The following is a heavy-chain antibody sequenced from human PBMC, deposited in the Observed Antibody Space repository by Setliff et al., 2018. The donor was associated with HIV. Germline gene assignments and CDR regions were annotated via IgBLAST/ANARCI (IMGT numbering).Heavy chain of an antibody. CDR3: ARDRIAAAGTLMGY. J-gene: IGHJ4*02. Sequence: GASVKVSCKASGYTFTGCYMHWVRQAPGQGLEWMGRINPNSGGTNYAQKFQGRVTMTRDTSISTAYMELSRLRSDDTAVYYCARDRIAAAGTLMGYWGQGTLVTVSS. CDR2: INPNSGGT. D-gene: IGHD6-13*01. CDR1: GYTFTGCY. V-gene: IGHV1-2*06.